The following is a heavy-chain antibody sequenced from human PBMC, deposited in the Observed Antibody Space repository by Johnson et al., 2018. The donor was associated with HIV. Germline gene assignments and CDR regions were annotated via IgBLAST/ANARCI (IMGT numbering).Heavy chain of an antibody. V-gene: IGHV3-30*04. Sequence: QVQLVESGGGVVQPGRSLRLSCAASGFTFSTYAMHWVRQAPGKGLEWVAVISYDGSDKYYADSVKGRFTISRDSSKNTLYLQMNSLLAEDTAVYYCARDTGERQPAYLYVFDIGGQGTMVTVSS. CDR3: ARDTGERQPAYLYVFDI. CDR2: ISYDGSDK. CDR1: GFTFSTYA. D-gene: IGHD1-1*01. J-gene: IGHJ3*02.